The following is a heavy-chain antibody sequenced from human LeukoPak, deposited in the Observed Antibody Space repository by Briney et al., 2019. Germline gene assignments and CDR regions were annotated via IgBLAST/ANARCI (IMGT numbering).Heavy chain of an antibody. CDR1: GYTFSNFG. J-gene: IGHJ4*02. CDR2: ISGNNDNP. D-gene: IGHD2-2*01. Sequence: ASVKVSRKTSGYTFSNFGISWVRQTPGQGLEWMGWISGNNDNPNYGQKFQGRFTVTTDSSTSTAYMELRNLRSDDTAVYYCARDGTSTDDYWGQGTLVTASS. CDR3: ARDGTSTDDY. V-gene: IGHV1-18*01.